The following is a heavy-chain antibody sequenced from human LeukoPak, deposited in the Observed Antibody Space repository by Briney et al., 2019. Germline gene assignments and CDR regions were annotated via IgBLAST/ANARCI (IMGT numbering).Heavy chain of an antibody. CDR3: ARQAYYDFWSGYPHYFDY. V-gene: IGHV5-51*01. Sequence: GESLQISCTASGYSFTNSWIGWVRQLPGKGLEWMGIIYPGDSDTRYSPSFQGQVTISADKSISTAYLQWSSLKASDTAMYYCARQAYYDFWSGYPHYFDYWGQGTLVTVSS. J-gene: IGHJ4*02. CDR1: GYSFTNSW. D-gene: IGHD3-3*01. CDR2: IYPGDSDT.